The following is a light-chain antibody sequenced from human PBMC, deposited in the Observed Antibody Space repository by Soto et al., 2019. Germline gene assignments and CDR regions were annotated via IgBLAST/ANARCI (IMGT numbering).Light chain of an antibody. J-gene: IGLJ7*01. V-gene: IGLV1-44*01. CDR3: AAWDDRLNGYV. CDR2: GNN. Sequence: QSVLTQPPSASGTPGQRVTISCSGSNSNIGSNTATWYQQLPGSAPRLLIYGNNQWPSGVPDRFSGSKSGTSASLTINGLQSEDEADYYCAAWDDRLNGYVFGGGTQLTVL. CDR1: NSNIGSNT.